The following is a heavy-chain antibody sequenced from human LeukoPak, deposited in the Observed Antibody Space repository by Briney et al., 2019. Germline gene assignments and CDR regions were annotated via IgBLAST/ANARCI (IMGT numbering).Heavy chain of an antibody. V-gene: IGHV3-30*18. Sequence: PGGSLRLSCAASGFTFSSYGMHWVRQAPGKGLEWVAVISYDGSNKYYADSVKGRFTISRDNSKNTLYLQMNSRRAEDTAVYYCAKDGSSSGGFDPWGQGTLVTVSS. D-gene: IGHD6-13*01. CDR2: ISYDGSNK. CDR1: GFTFSSYG. CDR3: AKDGSSSGGFDP. J-gene: IGHJ5*02.